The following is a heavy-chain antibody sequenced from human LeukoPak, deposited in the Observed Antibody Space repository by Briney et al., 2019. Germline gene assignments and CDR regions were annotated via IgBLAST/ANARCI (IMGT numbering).Heavy chain of an antibody. CDR3: AVVVTATSWFDP. Sequence: ASVKVSCKASGYTFTGYYMHWVRQAPGQGLEWMGWINPNDADTNYAQKFQGRVTMTRGTSISAAYMELSRLRSDDTAVYYCAVVVTATSWFDPWGQGTLVTVSS. CDR1: GYTFTGYY. CDR2: INPNDADT. J-gene: IGHJ5*02. V-gene: IGHV1-2*02. D-gene: IGHD2-21*02.